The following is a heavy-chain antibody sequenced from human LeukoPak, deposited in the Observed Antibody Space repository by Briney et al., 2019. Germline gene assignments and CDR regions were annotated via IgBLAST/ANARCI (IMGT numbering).Heavy chain of an antibody. J-gene: IGHJ4*02. CDR2: ISGSGAST. V-gene: IGHV3-23*01. CDR1: GFTFSSYA. CDR3: AKGKGYSSSWYAVFDY. D-gene: IGHD6-13*01. Sequence: PGGSLRLSCAASGFTFSSYAMSWVHQAPGKGLEWVSTISGSGASTYYADSVKGRFTISRDNAKNSLYLQMNSLRAEDTAVYYCAKGKGYSSSWYAVFDYWGQGTLVTVSS.